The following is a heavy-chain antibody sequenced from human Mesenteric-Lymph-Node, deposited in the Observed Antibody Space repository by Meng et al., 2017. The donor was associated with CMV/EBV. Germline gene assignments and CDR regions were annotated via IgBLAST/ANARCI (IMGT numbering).Heavy chain of an antibody. J-gene: IGHJ1*01. CDR3: ARWEDRSTYQYFQQ. D-gene: IGHD1-26*01. CDR1: GFTFSDHA. Sequence: GESLKISCAASGFTFSDHAMNWVRLAPGKGLEWVSGVSGRGGSTYYADAVKGRFTISRDNSKNTLHLQMNSLRAEDTAVYYCARWEDRSTYQYFQQWGQGTLVTVSS. CDR2: VSGRGGST. V-gene: IGHV3-23*01.